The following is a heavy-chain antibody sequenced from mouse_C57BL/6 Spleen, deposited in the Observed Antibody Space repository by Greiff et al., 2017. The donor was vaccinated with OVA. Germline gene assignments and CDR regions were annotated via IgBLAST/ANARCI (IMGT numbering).Heavy chain of an antibody. CDR1: GYTFNSYW. V-gene: IGHV1-53*01. CDR3: ARSSVAGYFDV. Sequence: QVQLQQPGTELVKPGASVKLSCKASGYTFNSYWMHWVKQMPGQGLEWIGNINPSNGGTKYNEKLKSKAKLTVDKSSRTAYMQLSSLTSEDSEVYYCARSSVAGYFDVWGTGTTVTVSS. CDR2: INPSNGGT. D-gene: IGHD1-1*02. J-gene: IGHJ1*03.